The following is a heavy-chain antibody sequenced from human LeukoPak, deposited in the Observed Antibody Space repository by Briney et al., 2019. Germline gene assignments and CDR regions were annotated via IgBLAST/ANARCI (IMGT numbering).Heavy chain of an antibody. CDR1: GFTFSSYA. CDR2: IGSSGGST. Sequence: PGESLRLSCAASGFTFSSYAVSWVRQAPGKGLEWVSSIGSSGGSTYYADSVKGRSTLSRDNSKNTVYLQMNSLRAEDTAIYYCAKSGSHSYFDYWGQGTLVTVSS. V-gene: IGHV3-23*01. D-gene: IGHD1-26*01. CDR3: AKSGSHSYFDY. J-gene: IGHJ4*02.